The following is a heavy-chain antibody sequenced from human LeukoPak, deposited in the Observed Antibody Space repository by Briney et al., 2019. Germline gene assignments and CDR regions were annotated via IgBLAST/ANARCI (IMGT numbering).Heavy chain of an antibody. D-gene: IGHD6-19*01. J-gene: IGHJ2*01. CDR2: INQRRNT. CDR1: GESFSGYS. V-gene: IGHV4-34*01. CDR3: ARHGWHACYLDL. Sequence: SETLSLTCVVYGESFSGYSWSWIRQPPGKGLEWIGEINQRRNTNYNPSLKSRVTISIDTSKNQFSLKLSSVTAADTAVYYCARHGWHACYLDLWGRGTLVTVSS.